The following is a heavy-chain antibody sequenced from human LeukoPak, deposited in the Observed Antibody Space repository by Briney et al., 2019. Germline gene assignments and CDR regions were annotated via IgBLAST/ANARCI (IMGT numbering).Heavy chain of an antibody. V-gene: IGHV3-23*01. CDR3: AKGPFGSYRNNYFAY. D-gene: IGHD1-26*01. Sequence: GGSLRLSCAASGFTFSSYAMSWVRQAPGKGLEWVSAISDSGASTYYADSVKGRFTISRDNSKNTVYLQMSSLRAEDTAVYYCAKGPFGSYRNNYFAYWGQGTLVTVSS. J-gene: IGHJ4*02. CDR2: ISDSGAST. CDR1: GFTFSSYA.